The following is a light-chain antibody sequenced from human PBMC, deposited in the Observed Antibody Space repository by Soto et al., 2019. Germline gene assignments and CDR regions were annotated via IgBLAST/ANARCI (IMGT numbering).Light chain of an antibody. Sequence: EIVMTQSPATLSVSPGERATLSCRASQSVGSTLAWYQQKVGQAPRLLIYDASARATGIPARFSGSGSGTEFTLTISSLQSEDFAVYYCQQYNDWPETFGQGTKVE. V-gene: IGKV3-15*01. CDR3: QQYNDWPET. CDR1: QSVGST. CDR2: DAS. J-gene: IGKJ1*01.